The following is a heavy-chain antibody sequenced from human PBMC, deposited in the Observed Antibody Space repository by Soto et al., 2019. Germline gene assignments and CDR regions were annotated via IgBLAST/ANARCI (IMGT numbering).Heavy chain of an antibody. CDR3: ARGGVDYYDSSGYYFSPYYFDY. CDR2: IYYSGST. CDR1: GGSISSGGYY. D-gene: IGHD3-22*01. V-gene: IGHV4-31*03. J-gene: IGHJ4*02. Sequence: SETLSLTCTVSGGSISSGGYYWSWIRQHPGKGLEWIGYIYYSGSTYYNPSLKSRVTISVDTSKIQFSLKLSSVTAADTAVYYCARGGVDYYDSSGYYFSPYYFDYWGQGTLVTVSS.